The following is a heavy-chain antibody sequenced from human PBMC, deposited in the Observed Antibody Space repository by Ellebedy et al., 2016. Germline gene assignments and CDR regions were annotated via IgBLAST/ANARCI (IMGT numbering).Heavy chain of an antibody. CDR1: GFTFRSYG. V-gene: IGHV3-33*01. Sequence: GGSLRLSCAASGFTFRSYGMHWVRQAPGKGLEWVAVIWYDGSNKYYADSVKGRFTISRDNSKNTLYLQMNSLRAEDTAVYYCARDLGYSYGDFYYGMDVWGQGTTVTVSS. J-gene: IGHJ6*02. CDR3: ARDLGYSYGDFYYGMDV. CDR2: IWYDGSNK. D-gene: IGHD5-18*01.